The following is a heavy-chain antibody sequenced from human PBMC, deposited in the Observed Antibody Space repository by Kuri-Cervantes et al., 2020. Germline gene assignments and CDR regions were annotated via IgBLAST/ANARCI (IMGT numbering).Heavy chain of an antibody. D-gene: IGHD6-6*01. V-gene: IGHV3-30*18. J-gene: IGHJ2*01. CDR3: AKDRHSSSRPRYFDL. CDR1: GFTFSSYV. Sequence: GESLKISCAASGFTFSSYVMHWVRQAPGKGLEWVAVISYDGSNKYYADSVKGRFTISRDNSKNTLYLQMNSLRAEDTAVYYCAKDRHSSSRPRYFDLWGRGTLVTVSS. CDR2: ISYDGSNK.